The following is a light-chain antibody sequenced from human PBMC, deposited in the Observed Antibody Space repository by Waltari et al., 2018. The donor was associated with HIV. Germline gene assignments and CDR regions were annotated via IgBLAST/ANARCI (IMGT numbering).Light chain of an antibody. V-gene: IGKV3-15*01. CDR1: QSINNN. J-gene: IGKJ3*01. CDR2: GAS. Sequence: DILMAHAPATRSVSAWVRATLSCRASQSINNNLAWYQQKPGQAPRLLIYGASTGATGVPARFSGSGSGTEFTLTISSLQSEDFAVYYCQQYNNWPGITFGPGTKVDIK. CDR3: QQYNNWPGIT.